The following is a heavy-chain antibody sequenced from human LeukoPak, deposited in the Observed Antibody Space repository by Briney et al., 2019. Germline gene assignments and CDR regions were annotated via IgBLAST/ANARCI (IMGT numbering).Heavy chain of an antibody. CDR1: GGSISSHY. V-gene: IGHV4-59*11. J-gene: IGHJ6*03. Sequence: SETLSLTCTVSGGSISSHYWSWIRQPPGKGLEWIGYIYYSGSTNYNPSLKSRVTISVDTSKNQFSLKLSSVTAADTAVYYCARAYYYGSGSYGPGRNYYYMDVWGKGTTVTVSS. D-gene: IGHD3-10*01. CDR3: ARAYYYGSGSYGPGRNYYYMDV. CDR2: IYYSGST.